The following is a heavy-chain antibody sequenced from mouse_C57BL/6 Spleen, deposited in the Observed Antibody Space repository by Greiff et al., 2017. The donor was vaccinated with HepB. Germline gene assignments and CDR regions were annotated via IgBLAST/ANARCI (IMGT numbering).Heavy chain of an antibody. CDR2: IDPSDSYT. CDR3: ARGDYGSSYEFAY. CDR1: GYTFTSYW. Sequence: QVQLKESGAELVMPGASVKLSCKASGYTFTSYWMHWVKQGPGQGLEWIGEIDPSDSYTNYNHKFKGKSTLTVDKSSSTAYMQLSSLTSEDSAVYYCARGDYGSSYEFAYWGQGTLVTVSA. J-gene: IGHJ3*01. V-gene: IGHV1-69*01. D-gene: IGHD1-1*01.